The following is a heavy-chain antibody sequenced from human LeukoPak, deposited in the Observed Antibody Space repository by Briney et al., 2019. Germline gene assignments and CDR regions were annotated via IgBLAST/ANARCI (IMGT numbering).Heavy chain of an antibody. D-gene: IGHD3-9*01. J-gene: IGHJ3*02. Sequence: ASVQVSCMASGYTFTSYGISGVRQAPGKELEWMGLINAYNGNTNYAQKLQGRITMTTDTSTSTAYMELKSLRSDDTAVYYCARSKPVRYFDWLQFARFDAFDIWGQGTMVTVSS. CDR3: ARSKPVRYFDWLQFARFDAFDI. CDR2: INAYNGNT. V-gene: IGHV1-18*01. CDR1: GYTFTSYG.